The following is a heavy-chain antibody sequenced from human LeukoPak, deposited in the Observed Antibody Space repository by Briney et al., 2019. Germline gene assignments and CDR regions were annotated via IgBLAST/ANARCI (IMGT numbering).Heavy chain of an antibody. D-gene: IGHD3-10*01. CDR1: GGSISGHY. CDR2: IYSSGST. CDR3: ARNYGSGSLNFDY. V-gene: IGHV4-59*11. J-gene: IGHJ4*02. Sequence: SETLSLTCSVSGGSISGHYWSWIRQPPGKGLEGIGYIYSSGSTNYNSSLKSRVTISEDTSKNQFSLKLSSVTAADTAVYYCARNYGSGSLNFDYWGQGTLVTVSS.